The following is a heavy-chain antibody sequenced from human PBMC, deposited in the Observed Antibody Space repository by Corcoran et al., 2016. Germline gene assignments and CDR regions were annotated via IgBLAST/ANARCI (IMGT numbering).Heavy chain of an antibody. Sequence: QVQLVQSGAEVKKPGASVQVSCKASGYTFTSYYMHWVRQAPGQGLEWMGIINPSDGSTTYAQKFQGIVTMTRDTSTSTVYMGLSSLRSDDTAVDYCARRTVTILPYDYWGQGTLVTVSS. J-gene: IGHJ4*02. V-gene: IGHV1-46*01. CDR1: GYTFTSYY. D-gene: IGHD4-17*01. CDR2: INPSDGST. CDR3: ARRTVTILPYDY.